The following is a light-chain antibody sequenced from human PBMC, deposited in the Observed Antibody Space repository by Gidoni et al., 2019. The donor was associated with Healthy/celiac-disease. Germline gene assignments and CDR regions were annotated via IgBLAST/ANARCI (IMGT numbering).Light chain of an antibody. Sequence: DIQMTQSPSSLSASVGDRVTITCRASQSISSFLNWYQHKPGKAPKLLIFAASSLQSGVPSRFSGSGSGTDFTLTISSLQPEDFATYYCQQSYSTPPFTFGPXTKVDIK. J-gene: IGKJ3*01. CDR1: QSISSF. CDR2: AAS. V-gene: IGKV1-39*01. CDR3: QQSYSTPPFT.